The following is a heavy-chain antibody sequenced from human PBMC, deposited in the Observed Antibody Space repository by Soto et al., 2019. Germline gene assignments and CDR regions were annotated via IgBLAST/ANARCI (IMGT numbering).Heavy chain of an antibody. Sequence: PGGSLRLSCAASGFTFSSYAMCWFRQALEKGLEWVSAISGSGGSTYYADSVKGRFTISRDNSKNTLYLQMNSLRAEDTAVYYCVKDGYPHQVISYEMDVWGQGTTVTVSS. J-gene: IGHJ6*02. CDR2: ISGSGGST. CDR1: GFTFSSYA. CDR3: VKDGYPHQVISYEMDV. D-gene: IGHD3-22*01. V-gene: IGHV3-23*01.